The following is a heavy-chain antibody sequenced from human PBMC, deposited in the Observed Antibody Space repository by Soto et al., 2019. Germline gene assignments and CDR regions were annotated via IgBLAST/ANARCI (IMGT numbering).Heavy chain of an antibody. V-gene: IGHV3-23*01. CDR2: ISGSGGST. J-gene: IGHJ3*02. D-gene: IGHD3-22*01. CDR1: GFTFSSYA. Sequence: GGSLRLSCAASGFTFSSYAMSWVRQAPGKGLEWVSAISGSGGSTYYADSVKGRFTISRDNSKNTLYLQMNSLRAEDTAVYYCAKGKGGYYDSSGYYFAAAHAFDIWGQGTMVNVSS. CDR3: AKGKGGYYDSSGYYFAAAHAFDI.